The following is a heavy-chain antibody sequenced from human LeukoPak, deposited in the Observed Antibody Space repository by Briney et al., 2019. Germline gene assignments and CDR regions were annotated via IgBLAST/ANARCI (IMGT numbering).Heavy chain of an antibody. J-gene: IGHJ5*02. V-gene: IGHV3-33*06. CDR2: IWYDGSNK. D-gene: IGHD3-3*01. Sequence: PPGRSLRLSCAASGFTFSSYGKHWVRQAPGKGLEWVAVIWYDGSNKYYADSVKGRFTISRDNSKNTLYLQMNSLRAEDTAVYYCAKHLAPYYDFWSGYVWFDPWGQGTLVTVSS. CDR1: GFTFSSYG. CDR3: AKHLAPYYDFWSGYVWFDP.